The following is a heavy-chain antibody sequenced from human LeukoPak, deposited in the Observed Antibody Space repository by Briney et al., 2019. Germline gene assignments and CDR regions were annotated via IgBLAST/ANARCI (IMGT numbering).Heavy chain of an antibody. CDR1: GFTFSSYG. CDR3: ARDGGYSGSYFDY. J-gene: IGHJ4*02. CDR2: IKQDGSEK. V-gene: IGHV3-7*01. Sequence: PGRSLRLSCAASGFTFSSYGMHWVRQAPGKGLEWVANIKQDGSEKYYVDSVKGRFTISRDNAKNSLYLQMNSLRAEDTAVYYCARDGGYSGSYFDYWGQGTLVTVSS. D-gene: IGHD1-26*01.